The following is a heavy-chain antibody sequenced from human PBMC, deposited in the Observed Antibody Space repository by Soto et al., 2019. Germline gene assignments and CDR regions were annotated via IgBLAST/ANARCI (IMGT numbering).Heavy chain of an antibody. Sequence: QVQLQESGPGLVKPSQTLSLTCTVSGGSISSGCYYWSWIRQHPGKGLEWSGYIYYSGSTYYNPSLKSRVTISVDTSKNQFSLKLSSVTAADTAVYYFARDPTYDYGDYMSQRDYSYGMDVWGQGTTVTVSS. D-gene: IGHD4-17*01. CDR3: ARDPTYDYGDYMSQRDYSYGMDV. V-gene: IGHV4-31*03. CDR2: IYYSGST. CDR1: GGSISSGCYY. J-gene: IGHJ6*02.